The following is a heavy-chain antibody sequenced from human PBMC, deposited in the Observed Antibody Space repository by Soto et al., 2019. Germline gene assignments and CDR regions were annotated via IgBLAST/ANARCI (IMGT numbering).Heavy chain of an antibody. V-gene: IGHV1-18*01. CDR3: AGGWFGEFLYYFDY. J-gene: IGHJ4*02. Sequence: QVQLVQSGAEVKKPGASVKVSCKASGYTFTSYAIGWVRQAPGQGLEWMGWISAYNGNTNYAQKLQGRVTMTTDTSPSTAYRELRSLRSDDTAGYYCAGGWFGEFLYYFDYWGQGTLVTVSS. D-gene: IGHD3-10*01. CDR1: GYTFTSYA. CDR2: ISAYNGNT.